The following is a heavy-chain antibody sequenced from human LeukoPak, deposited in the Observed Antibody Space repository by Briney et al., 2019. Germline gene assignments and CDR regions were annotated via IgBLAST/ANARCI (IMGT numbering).Heavy chain of an antibody. CDR2: ISSSGLTI. CDR1: GFTFSDYY. Sequence: GGSLRLSCAASGFTFSDYYMSWIRQAPGKGLEWVSYISSSGLTIYYADSVKGRFTISRDNAENSLYLQMNSLRAEDTAVYYCAGNDYYDSSGYLTWGQGTLVTVSS. V-gene: IGHV3-11*01. D-gene: IGHD3-22*01. J-gene: IGHJ5*02. CDR3: AGNDYYDSSGYLT.